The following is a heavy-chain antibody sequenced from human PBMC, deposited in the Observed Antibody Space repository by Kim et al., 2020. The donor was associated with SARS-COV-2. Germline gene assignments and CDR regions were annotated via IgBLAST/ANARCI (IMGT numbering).Heavy chain of an antibody. CDR3: ARHVGYSTDYTNRWFDP. CDR1: GGSVSSTDYY. V-gene: IGHV4-39*01. CDR2: MYYTGST. D-gene: IGHD4-4*01. Sequence: SETLSLTCSVSGGSVSSTDYYWGWIRQSPGKGLEWIGSMYYTGSTYYNPSLKSRVTMYVDRWKNQVSLKVSSVTAADTAVYYCARHVGYSTDYTNRWFDP. J-gene: IGHJ5*02.